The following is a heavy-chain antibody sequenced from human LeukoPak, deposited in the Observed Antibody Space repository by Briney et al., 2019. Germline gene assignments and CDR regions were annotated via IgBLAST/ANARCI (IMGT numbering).Heavy chain of an antibody. Sequence: VASVKVSCKASGGTFSSYAISWVRQAPGQGLEWMGRIKPNSGDTNYAQKFQGRVTMTRDTSISTAYMELSRLRSDDTAVYYCARDRDYGDYLGDYWGQGILVTVSS. CDR3: ARDRDYGDYLGDY. D-gene: IGHD4-17*01. J-gene: IGHJ4*02. V-gene: IGHV1-2*06. CDR2: IKPNSGDT. CDR1: GGTFSSYA.